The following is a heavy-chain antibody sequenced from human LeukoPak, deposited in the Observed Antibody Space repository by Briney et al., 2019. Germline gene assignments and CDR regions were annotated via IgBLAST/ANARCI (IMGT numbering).Heavy chain of an antibody. D-gene: IGHD4-17*01. V-gene: IGHV3-53*01. Sequence: GGSLRLSCAASGFTVSSHYMSWVRQAPGKGLEWVSIIYDGGKTYYADSVKGRLTISRDNSKNTLYLQMNSLRAEDTAVYYCTRLYYGAIDYWGQGTLVTVSS. CDR3: TRLYYGAIDY. J-gene: IGHJ4*02. CDR2: IYDGGKT. CDR1: GFTVSSHY.